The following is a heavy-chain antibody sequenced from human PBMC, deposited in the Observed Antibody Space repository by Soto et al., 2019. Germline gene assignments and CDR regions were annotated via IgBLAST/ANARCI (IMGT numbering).Heavy chain of an antibody. V-gene: IGHV1-46*02. J-gene: IGHJ4*02. CDR2: IHPSGGGS. CDR3: ARGGHIAVVTASFDY. CDR1: GYTLNTYY. Sequence: QVQLVQSAAEVKKPGASVKVSYKPSGYTLNTYYLHWVRQAPGQGLEWMGIIHPSGGGSTYAQKFLGRVTMTRDTSTSTVFRELSSLRSADTAVYYCARGGHIAVVTASFDYWGQGTLVTVSS. D-gene: IGHD2-21*02.